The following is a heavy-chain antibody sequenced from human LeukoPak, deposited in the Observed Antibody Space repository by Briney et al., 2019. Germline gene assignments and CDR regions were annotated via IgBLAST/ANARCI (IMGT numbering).Heavy chain of an antibody. CDR3: ARDEYSGSYYGY. V-gene: IGHV1-2*02. D-gene: IGHD1-26*01. CDR2: INPNSSGT. J-gene: IGHJ4*02. Sequence: ASVKVSCKASGYTFTGYYMHWVRQAPGQGLEWMGWINPNSSGTNYAQKFQGRVTMTRDTSISTAYMELSRLRSDDTAVYYCARDEYSGSYYGYWGQGTLVTVSS. CDR1: GYTFTGYY.